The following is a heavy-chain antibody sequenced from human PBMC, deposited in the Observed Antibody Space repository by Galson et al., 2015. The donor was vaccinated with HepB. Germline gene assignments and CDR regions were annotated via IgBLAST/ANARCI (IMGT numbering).Heavy chain of an antibody. D-gene: IGHD3-9*01. CDR3: ARDPGYDILTGPPAYDY. CDR2: ISWHGGTT. J-gene: IGHJ4*02. CDR1: GFTFDDYT. Sequence: SLRLSCAASGFTFDDYTMHWVRHAPGKGLEWVSLISWHGGTTYYADSVKGRFTISRDNSKNSLYLQMNSLRAEDTAVYYCARDPGYDILTGPPAYDYWGQGTLVTVSS. V-gene: IGHV3-43*01.